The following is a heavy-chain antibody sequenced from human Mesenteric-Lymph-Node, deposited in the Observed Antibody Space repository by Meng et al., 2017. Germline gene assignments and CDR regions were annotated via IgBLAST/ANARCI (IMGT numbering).Heavy chain of an antibody. CDR3: AKGTSGTYSMAGY. Sequence: GESLKISCAVSGFTFSSYAMTWVRQAPGKGLDWVSVVSESGGSTEYADSVKGRFTISRDNSNNTLYLQMNDLRGEDTAVYYCAKGTSGTYSMAGYWGQGT. V-gene: IGHV3-23*01. CDR2: VSESGGST. CDR1: GFTFSSYA. J-gene: IGHJ4*02. D-gene: IGHD1-26*01.